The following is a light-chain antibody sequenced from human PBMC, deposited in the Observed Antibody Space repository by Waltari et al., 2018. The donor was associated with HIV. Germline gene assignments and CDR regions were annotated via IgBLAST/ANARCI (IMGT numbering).Light chain of an antibody. CDR1: QGTNNW. Sequence: DIQMTQSPSSVSASVGDRVTITCRASQGTNNWVAWYQQKPGRAPKLLIYNAYRLQRWVPSRFSGSGSGTEFALTISSLQPEDFATYYCLQANSFPYTFGQGTKLEIK. CDR2: NAY. CDR3: LQANSFPYT. V-gene: IGKV1-12*01. J-gene: IGKJ2*01.